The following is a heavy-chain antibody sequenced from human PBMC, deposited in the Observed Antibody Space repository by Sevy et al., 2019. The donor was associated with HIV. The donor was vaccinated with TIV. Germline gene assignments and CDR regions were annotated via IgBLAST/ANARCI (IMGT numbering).Heavy chain of an antibody. CDR3: AGNERTRANWFGP. CDR2: ISSSGSTI. V-gene: IGHV3-11*04. Sequence: GGSLRLSCAASGFTFSDYYMSWIRQAPGKGLEWVSYISSSGSTIYYAESVEGRVTISRDNAHNSLYLQMNSLRVEDTAVYYCAGNERTRANWFGPWGQGTLVTVSS. CDR1: GFTFSDYY. J-gene: IGHJ5*02.